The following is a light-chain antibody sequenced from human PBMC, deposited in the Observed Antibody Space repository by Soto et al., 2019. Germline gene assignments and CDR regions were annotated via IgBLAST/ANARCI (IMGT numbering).Light chain of an antibody. CDR2: DAS. CDR3: QQYSVYWT. V-gene: IGKV1-5*02. Sequence: DIQMPQSPSSLCASVGDGGTVMCRASQSVSTRLAWYQPKPGKAPKVLIYDASSSAGGVPSRLTGGGSGTEFTLTIKSLKPDDFATYYCQQYSVYWTFGQGTKVDIK. CDR1: QSVSTR. J-gene: IGKJ1*01.